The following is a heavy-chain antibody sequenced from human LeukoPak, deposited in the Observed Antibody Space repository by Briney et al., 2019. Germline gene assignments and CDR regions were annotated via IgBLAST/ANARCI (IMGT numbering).Heavy chain of an antibody. D-gene: IGHD6-19*01. CDR2: IRGSGGST. J-gene: IGHJ4*02. CDR1: GFTFSRHA. V-gene: IGHV3-23*01. CDR3: AKDDRHSSGWYGKGVY. Sequence: PGGSLRLSCAASGFTFSRHAMSWVRQAPGKGLEWGSSIRGSGGSTYYADSVKGRFTISRDNSKNTLYLQMNSLRAEDTAVYYCAKDDRHSSGWYGKGVYWGQGTLVTVPS.